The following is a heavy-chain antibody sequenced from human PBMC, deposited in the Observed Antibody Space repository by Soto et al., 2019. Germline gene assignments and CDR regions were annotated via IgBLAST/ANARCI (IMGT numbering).Heavy chain of an antibody. CDR1: GFTVSSNY. D-gene: IGHD3-9*01. CDR2: IYSGGST. V-gene: IGHV3-53*04. J-gene: IGHJ4*02. CDR3: ARGDNILTGYYSPVY. Sequence: GSLRLSCAASGFTVSSNYMSWVRQAPGKGLEWVSVIYSGGSTYYADSVKGRFTISRHNSKNTLYLQMNSLRAEDTAVYYCARGDNILTGYYSPVYWGQGTLVTVSS.